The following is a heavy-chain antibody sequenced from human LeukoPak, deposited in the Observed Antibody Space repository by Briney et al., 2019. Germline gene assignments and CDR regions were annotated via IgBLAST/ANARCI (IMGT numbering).Heavy chain of an antibody. J-gene: IGHJ4*02. V-gene: IGHV3-23*01. CDR3: AKAPIAVAGTYYFDY. Sequence: GGSLRLSCAASGFTFDDYTMHWVRQAPGKGLEWVSAISGSGGSTYYADSVKGRFTISRDNSKNTLYLQMNSLRAEDTAVYYCAKAPIAVAGTYYFDYWGQGTLVTVSS. CDR2: ISGSGGST. CDR1: GFTFDDYT. D-gene: IGHD6-19*01.